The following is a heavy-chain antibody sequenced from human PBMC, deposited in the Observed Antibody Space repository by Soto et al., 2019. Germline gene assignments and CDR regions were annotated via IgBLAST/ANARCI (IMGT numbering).Heavy chain of an antibody. Sequence: SGPTLVNPTQTLTLTCTFSGSSLSTSGMCVSWIRQPPGKALEWLALIDWDDDKYYSTSLKTRLTISKDTSKNQVVLTMTNMDPVDTATYYCARTCLSIAAAGTWEYWGQGTLVIVSS. D-gene: IGHD6-13*01. CDR2: IDWDDDK. CDR3: ARTCLSIAAAGTWEY. V-gene: IGHV2-70*01. J-gene: IGHJ4*02. CDR1: GSSLSTSGMC.